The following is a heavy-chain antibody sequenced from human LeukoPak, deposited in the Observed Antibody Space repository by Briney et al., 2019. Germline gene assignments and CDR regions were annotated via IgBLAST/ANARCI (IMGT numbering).Heavy chain of an antibody. CDR1: GGSISSSS. CDR3: ARDRGAVAKIGVFDY. V-gene: IGHV3-30*03. CDR2: ISYDGSNK. Sequence: LSLTCTVSGGSISSSSYYWGWIRQPPGKGLEWVAVISYDGSNKYYADSVKGRFTISRDNSKNTLYLQMNSLRAEDTAVYYCARDRGAVAKIGVFDYWGQGTLVTVSS. D-gene: IGHD5-12*01. J-gene: IGHJ4*02.